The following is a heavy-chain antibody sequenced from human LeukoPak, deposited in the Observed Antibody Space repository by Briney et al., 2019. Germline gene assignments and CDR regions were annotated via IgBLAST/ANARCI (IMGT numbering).Heavy chain of an antibody. CDR2: ISSSSSYI. D-gene: IGHD5-18*01. CDR1: GFTFSSYE. J-gene: IGHJ4*02. Sequence: PGGSLRLSCAASGFTFSSYEMNWVRQAPGKGLEWVSYISSSSSYIYYADSVKGRFTISRDNAKNSLYLQMNSLRAEDTAVYYCARGGYSYGYVGLDWGQGTLVTVSS. V-gene: IGHV3-21*05. CDR3: ARGGYSYGYVGLD.